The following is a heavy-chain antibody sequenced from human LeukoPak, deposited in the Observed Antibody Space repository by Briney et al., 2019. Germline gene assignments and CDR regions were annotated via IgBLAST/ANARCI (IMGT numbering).Heavy chain of an antibody. Sequence: SETLSLTCTVSGGSISSYYWSWIRQPPGKGLEWIGYIYYSGSTNYNPSLKSRVTISVDTSKNQFSLKLSSVTAADTAVYYCARSSYYCYFDYWGQGTLVTVSS. CDR1: GGSISSYY. CDR2: IYYSGST. CDR3: ARSSYYCYFDY. V-gene: IGHV4-59*01. J-gene: IGHJ4*02. D-gene: IGHD3-10*01.